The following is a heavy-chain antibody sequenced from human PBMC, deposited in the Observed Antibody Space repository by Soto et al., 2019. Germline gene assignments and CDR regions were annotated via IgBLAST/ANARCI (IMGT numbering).Heavy chain of an antibody. J-gene: IGHJ5*01. CDR3: ARMIAAAVGDS. D-gene: IGHD6-25*01. CDR2: IDPSDSYI. Sequence: DVQLVQSGAEVKKPGESLRISCKGSGYNFTTYWINWVRQMPGKGLEWMGRIDPSDSYINYSPSFQGHVTISVDKSVSTAYLQWSSLKASDTAMYYCARMIAAAVGDSWGQGTLVTVSS. V-gene: IGHV5-10-1*03. CDR1: GYNFTTYW.